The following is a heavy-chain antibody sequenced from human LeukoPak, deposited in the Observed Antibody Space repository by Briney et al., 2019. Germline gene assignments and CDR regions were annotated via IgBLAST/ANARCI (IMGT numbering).Heavy chain of an antibody. V-gene: IGHV1-2*02. J-gene: IGHJ4*02. D-gene: IGHD6-6*01. CDR1: GYTFSGYY. CDR2: INPNSGGT. CDR3: ARTSSSVLGY. Sequence: ASAKASSKASGYTFSGYYMRWVRQAPGQGLEWMGWINPNSGGTNYAQKFQGRVTMTRDTSISTAYMELSRLRSDDTAVYYCARTSSSVLGYWGQGTLVTVSS.